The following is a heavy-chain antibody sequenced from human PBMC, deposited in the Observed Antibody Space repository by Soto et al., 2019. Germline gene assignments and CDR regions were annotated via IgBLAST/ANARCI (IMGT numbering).Heavy chain of an antibody. D-gene: IGHD1-26*01. CDR1: GGTFSSYV. V-gene: IGHV1-69*12. CDR2: IISIFGTA. Sequence: QVQLVQSGAEVKKPGSSVKVSCKASGGTFSSYVISWVRQAPGQGLEWVGGIISIFGTADYAQKFQGRVTMPADESTSTAYMELSSLRSEDTAVYYCASHSGSSPEGRYYYGMDVWGQGTTVTVSS. CDR3: ASHSGSSPEGRYYYGMDV. J-gene: IGHJ6*02.